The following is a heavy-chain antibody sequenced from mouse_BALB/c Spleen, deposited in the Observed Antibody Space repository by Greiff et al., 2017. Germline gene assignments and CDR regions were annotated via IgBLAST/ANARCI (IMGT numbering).Heavy chain of an antibody. CDR3: ARYTTAPWFAY. Sequence: VKLMESGAELAKPGASVKMSCKASGYTFTSYWMHWVKQRPGQGLEWIGYINPSTGYTEYNQKFKDKATLTADKSSSTAYMQLSSLTSEDSAVYYCARYTTAPWFAYWGQGTLVTVSA. CDR1: GYTFTSYW. CDR2: INPSTGYT. J-gene: IGHJ3*01. D-gene: IGHD1-2*01. V-gene: IGHV1-7*01.